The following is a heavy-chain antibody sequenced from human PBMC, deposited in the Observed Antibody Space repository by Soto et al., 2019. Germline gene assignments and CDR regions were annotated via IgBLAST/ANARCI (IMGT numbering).Heavy chain of an antibody. J-gene: IGHJ4*02. CDR1: GFTFSSYS. CDR3: ARGVEYDFWSGYFDHDY. Sequence: GGSLRLSCAASGFTFSSYSMNWVRQAPGKGLEWVSYISSSSTIYYADSVKGRFTISRDNAKNSLYLQMNSLRDEDTAVYYCARGVEYDFWSGYFDHDYWGQGTLVTVSS. V-gene: IGHV3-48*02. CDR2: ISSSSTI. D-gene: IGHD3-3*01.